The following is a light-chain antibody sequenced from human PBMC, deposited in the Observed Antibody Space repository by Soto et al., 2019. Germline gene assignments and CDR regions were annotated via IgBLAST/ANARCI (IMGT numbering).Light chain of an antibody. J-gene: IGLJ1*01. Sequence: QSALTQPPSASESPGQSVTISCTGTSGDIGGYDYVSWYQQYPGKAPKLMIYEVTKRPLGVPDRFSGSKSGNTASLTVSGLQAEDEADYYCSSYAGSNKPYVFGTGPKVTV. CDR1: SGDIGGYDY. CDR2: EVT. V-gene: IGLV2-8*01. CDR3: SSYAGSNKPYV.